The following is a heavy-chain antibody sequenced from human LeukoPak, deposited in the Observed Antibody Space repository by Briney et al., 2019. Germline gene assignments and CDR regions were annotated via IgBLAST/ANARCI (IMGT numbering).Heavy chain of an antibody. Sequence: SETLSLTCAVYGGSFSGYYWSWIRQPPGKGLEWIGEINQSGSTNYNPSLKSRVTISVDTSKNQFSLKLSSVTAADTAVYYCARGQFAAAGPNDYWGQGTLVTVSS. CDR2: INQSGST. J-gene: IGHJ4*02. D-gene: IGHD6-13*01. V-gene: IGHV4-34*01. CDR1: GGSFSGYY. CDR3: ARGQFAAAGPNDY.